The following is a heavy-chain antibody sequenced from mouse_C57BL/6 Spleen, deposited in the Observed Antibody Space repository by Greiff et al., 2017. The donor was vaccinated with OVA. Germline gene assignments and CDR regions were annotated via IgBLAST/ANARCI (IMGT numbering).Heavy chain of an antibody. CDR3: TSGYGSSYYFDY. CDR2: IYPGNSDT. D-gene: IGHD1-1*01. CDR1: GYTFTSYW. V-gene: IGHV1-5*01. Sequence: VHVKQSGTVLARPGASVKMSCKTSGYTFTSYWMHWVKQRPGQGLEWIGAIYPGNSDTSYNQKFKGKAKLTAVTSASTAYMELSSLTNEDSAVYYCTSGYGSSYYFDYWGQGTTLTVSS. J-gene: IGHJ2*01.